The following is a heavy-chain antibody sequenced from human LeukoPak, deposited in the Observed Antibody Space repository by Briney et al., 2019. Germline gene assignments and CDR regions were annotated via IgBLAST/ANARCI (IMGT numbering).Heavy chain of an antibody. D-gene: IGHD3-10*01. CDR3: ARRVKFGEFDWFDP. V-gene: IGHV4-59*08. CDR2: IYYSGST. J-gene: IGHJ5*02. CDR1: GGSISSYY. Sequence: SETLSLTCTVSGGSISSYYWSWIRQPPGKGLEWIGYIYYSGSTNYNPSLKSRVTISVDTSKNQFSLKLSSVTAADTAVYYCARRVKFGEFDWFDPWGQGTLVTVSS.